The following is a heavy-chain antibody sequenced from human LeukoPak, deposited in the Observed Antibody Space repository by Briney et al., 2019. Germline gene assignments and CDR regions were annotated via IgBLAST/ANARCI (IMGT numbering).Heavy chain of an antibody. CDR1: GFTFSSYW. Sequence: GGSLRLSCAASGFTFSSYWMSWVRQAPGKGLEWVSGINWNGGSTGYADSVKGRFTISRDNAKNSLYLQMNSLRAEDTALYYCARAGYKFITMVRGVIITPADYWGQGTLVTVSS. CDR3: ARAGYKFITMVRGVIITPADY. J-gene: IGHJ4*02. D-gene: IGHD3-10*01. V-gene: IGHV3-20*04. CDR2: INWNGGST.